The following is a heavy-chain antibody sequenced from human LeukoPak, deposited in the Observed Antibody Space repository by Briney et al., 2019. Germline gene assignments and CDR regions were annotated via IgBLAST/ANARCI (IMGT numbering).Heavy chain of an antibody. CDR2: IYTSGST. V-gene: IGHV4-61*02. D-gene: IGHD2-15*01. CDR1: GGSISSGSYY. J-gene: IGHJ5*02. Sequence: KPSEALSLTCTVSGGSISSGSYYWSWIRQPAGKGLEWIGRIYTSGSTNYNPSLKSRVTISVDTSKDQFSLKLSSVTAADTAVYYCARIPSMYLLFDPWGQGTLVTVSS. CDR3: ARIPSMYLLFDP.